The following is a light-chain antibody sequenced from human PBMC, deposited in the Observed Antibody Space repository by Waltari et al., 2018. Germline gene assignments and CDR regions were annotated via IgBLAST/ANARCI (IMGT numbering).Light chain of an antibody. CDR3: SSYTTSSTVV. J-gene: IGLJ2*01. Sequence: QSALTQPASVSGSPGQSITFSCTGTSSDLGTYDYVSWYQQHPGKAHKLMIYDVTKRPSGVSDRFSGSKSGNTASLTISGLQAEDEADYYCSSYTTSSTVVFGGGTKVTVL. CDR2: DVT. CDR1: SSDLGTYDY. V-gene: IGLV2-14*03.